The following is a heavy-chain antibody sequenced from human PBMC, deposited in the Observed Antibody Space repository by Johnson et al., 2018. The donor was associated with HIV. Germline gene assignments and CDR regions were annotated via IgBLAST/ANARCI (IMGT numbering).Heavy chain of an antibody. CDR3: ARGDCSGGSCYSEGATDAFDI. CDR1: GITFSSYA. J-gene: IGHJ3*02. Sequence: VQLVESGGGLVQPGGSLRLSCAASGITFSSYAMSWVRQAPGKGLEWISGISGSGGSTYYADSVKGRFNISRDNSKNTLYLQMNSLRAEDTAVYYCARGDCSGGSCYSEGATDAFDIWGQGTMVTVSS. CDR2: ISGSGGST. D-gene: IGHD2-15*01. V-gene: IGHV3-23*04.